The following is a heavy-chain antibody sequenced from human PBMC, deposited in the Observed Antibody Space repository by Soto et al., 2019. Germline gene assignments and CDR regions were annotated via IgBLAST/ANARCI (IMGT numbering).Heavy chain of an antibody. D-gene: IGHD3-16*01. V-gene: IGHV1-69*12. CDR1: GGTFSSYA. CDR3: ASAWGPSYCYGMDV. Sequence: QVQLVQSGAEVKKPGSSVKVSCKASGGTFSSYAISWVRQAPGQGLEWMGGIIPIFGTADYAQKFQGRVAITADASTSTAYMELSSLRSDDTAVYYCASAWGPSYCYGMDVWGQGTTVTVSS. CDR2: IIPIFGTA. J-gene: IGHJ6*02.